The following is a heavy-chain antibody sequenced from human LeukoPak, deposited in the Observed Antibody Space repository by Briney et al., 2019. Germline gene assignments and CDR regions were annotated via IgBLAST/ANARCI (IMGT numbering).Heavy chain of an antibody. CDR1: GFTVSTNY. CDR3: ARDSDISTSYYSPLDY. V-gene: IGHV3-66*02. D-gene: IGHD3-9*01. Sequence: GGSLRLSCVISGFTVSTNYMTWVRQAPGKGLEWVSVTYSGGNTHYADSVKGRFSVSRDTSKNTLYLQMNSLRLEDTAVYYCARDSDISTSYYSPLDYWGQGTLVTVSS. J-gene: IGHJ4*02. CDR2: TYSGGNT.